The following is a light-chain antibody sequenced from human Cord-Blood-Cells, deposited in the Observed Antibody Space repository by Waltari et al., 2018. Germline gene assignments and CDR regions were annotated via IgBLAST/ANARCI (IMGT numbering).Light chain of an antibody. V-gene: IGKV1-9*01. J-gene: IGKJ3*01. Sequence: SPSSLSASVGDRVTITCRACQGISSYLAWYQQKPGKAPKLLIYAASTLQSGVPSRFSGSGSGTDFTLTISSLQPEDFATYYCQQLNSLFTFGPGTKVDIK. CDR3: QQLNSLFT. CDR2: AAS. CDR1: QGISSY.